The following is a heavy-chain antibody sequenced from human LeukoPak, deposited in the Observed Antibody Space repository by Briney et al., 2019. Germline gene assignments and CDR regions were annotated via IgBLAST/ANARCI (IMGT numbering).Heavy chain of an antibody. V-gene: IGHV3-30*18. CDR3: AKDSDIAVAGTDDAFGL. D-gene: IGHD6-19*01. Sequence: PGGSLRLSCAASGFTFSSYGMHWVRQAPRKGLQWVAVISYDGSSEYYADSVKGRFIISMDNSKNTLYLQVNSLRAEDTAVYYCAKDSDIAVAGTDDAFGLWGQGTMVTVSS. CDR1: GFTFSSYG. CDR2: ISYDGSSE. J-gene: IGHJ3*01.